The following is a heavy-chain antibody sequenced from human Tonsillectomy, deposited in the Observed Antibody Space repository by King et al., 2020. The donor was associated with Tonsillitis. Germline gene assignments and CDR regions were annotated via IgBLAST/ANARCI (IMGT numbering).Heavy chain of an antibody. J-gene: IGHJ6*02. CDR1: GFTFSSYA. CDR3: ATATGAYYYYGMDV. V-gene: IGHV3-30*04. CDR2: ISYDGSNK. D-gene: IGHD3-10*01. Sequence: VQLVESGGGVVQPGRSLRLSCAASGFTFSSYAMHWVRQTPGKGREGVAVISYDGSNKFYADSVKGRFTISRDNSKNTLYLKMNSLRAEDTAVYYCATATGAYYYYGMDVWGQGTTVTVSS.